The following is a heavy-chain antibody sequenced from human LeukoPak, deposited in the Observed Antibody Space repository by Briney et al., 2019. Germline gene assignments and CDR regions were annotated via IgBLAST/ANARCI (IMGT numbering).Heavy chain of an antibody. CDR1: GGSISSYY. CDR2: IYYSGST. D-gene: IGHD3-22*01. CDR3: AREYDSSGLNI. J-gene: IGHJ3*02. Sequence: SETLSLTCTVSGGSISSYYWSWIRQPPGKGLEWIGYIYYSGSTNYNPSLKSRVTISVDTSKNQFSLKLSSVTAADTAVNYCAREYDSSGLNIWGQGTMVTVSS. V-gene: IGHV4-59*01.